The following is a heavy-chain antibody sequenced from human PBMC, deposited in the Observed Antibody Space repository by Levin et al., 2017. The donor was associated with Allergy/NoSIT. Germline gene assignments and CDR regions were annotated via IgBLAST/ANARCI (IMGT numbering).Heavy chain of an antibody. J-gene: IGHJ4*02. CDR3: ARDMSGSCGDDCYDLFDY. CDR1: GFTFNNFA. D-gene: IGHD2-21*02. Sequence: GGSLRLSCAASGFTFNNFAMHWVRQAPGKGLEWVALITYDGKHQYYADSVKGRFTISRDNSKNTLYLQMNSLRTEDTAVYYCARDMSGSCGDDCYDLFDYWGQGTLVTVSS. CDR2: ITYDGKHQ. V-gene: IGHV3-30*04.